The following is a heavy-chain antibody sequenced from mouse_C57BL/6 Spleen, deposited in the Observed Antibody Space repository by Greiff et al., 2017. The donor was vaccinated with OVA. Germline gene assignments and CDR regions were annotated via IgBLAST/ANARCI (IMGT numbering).Heavy chain of an antibody. J-gene: IGHJ2*01. CDR1: GFSLSTSGMG. Sequence: QVTLKVSGPGLLQSSQTLSLTCSFSGFSLSTSGMGVSWIRQPSGKGLEWLAHIYWDDDKRYNPSLKSRLTISKDTSRNQVFLKITSVDTADTATYYCARRASAVVAGDYFDYWGQGTTLTVSS. CDR2: IYWDDDK. V-gene: IGHV8-12*01. CDR3: ARRASAVVAGDYFDY. D-gene: IGHD1-1*01.